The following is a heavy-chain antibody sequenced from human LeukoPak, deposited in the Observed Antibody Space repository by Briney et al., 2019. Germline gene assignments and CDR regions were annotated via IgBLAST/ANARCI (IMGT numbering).Heavy chain of an antibody. CDR2: IYYSGST. J-gene: IGHJ5*02. V-gene: IGHV4-61*08. CDR1: GGSISSGGYY. CDR3: ARGFSSSWYNP. D-gene: IGHD6-13*01. Sequence: SQTLSLTCTVSGGSISSGGYYWSWIRQHPGKGLEWIGYIYYSGSTNYNPSLKSRVTISVDTSKNQFSLKLSSVTAADTAVYYCARGFSSSWYNPWGQGTLVTVSS.